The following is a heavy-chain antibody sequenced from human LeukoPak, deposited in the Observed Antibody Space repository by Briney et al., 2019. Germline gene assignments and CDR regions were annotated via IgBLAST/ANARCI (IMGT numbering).Heavy chain of an antibody. J-gene: IGHJ4*02. CDR1: GYTLTELS. Sequence: ASVKVSCKVSGYTLTELSMHWVRQAPGKGLEWMGGFDPEDGETTYAQKFQGRVTMTEDTSTDTAYMELSSLRSEDTAVYYCATYGEMATITVYWGQGTLVTVSS. V-gene: IGHV1-24*01. CDR2: FDPEDGET. D-gene: IGHD5-24*01. CDR3: ATYGEMATITVY.